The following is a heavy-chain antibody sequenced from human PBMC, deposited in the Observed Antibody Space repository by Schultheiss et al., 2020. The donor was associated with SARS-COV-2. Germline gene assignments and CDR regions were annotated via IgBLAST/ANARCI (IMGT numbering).Heavy chain of an antibody. CDR3: ARAVLSLGAPGTFDY. J-gene: IGHJ4*02. V-gene: IGHV5-51*01. CDR1: GYSFAKYW. D-gene: IGHD3-16*01. Sequence: GGSLRLSCEASGYSFAKYWIGWVRQMPGKGLEWMGIIYPNDSNTIYSPSFQGQVTLSADKSISTAYLQWSSLKASDTAVYYCARAVLSLGAPGTFDYWGRGTLVTVAS. CDR2: IYPNDSNT.